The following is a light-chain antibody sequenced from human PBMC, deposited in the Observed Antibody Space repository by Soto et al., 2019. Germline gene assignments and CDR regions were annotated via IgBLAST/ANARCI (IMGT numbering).Light chain of an antibody. CDR1: SSDVGGYNY. CDR2: EVS. V-gene: IGLV2-14*01. Sequence: QSVLTPPASVSGSPGWSINISDTGTSSDVGGYNYVSWYQQHPGKAPKLMIYEVSNRPSGVSNRFSGSKSGNTASLTISGLQAEDEADYYCSSYTSSSTLGGCVFGTGTKVTVL. J-gene: IGLJ1*01. CDR3: SSYTSSSTLGGCV.